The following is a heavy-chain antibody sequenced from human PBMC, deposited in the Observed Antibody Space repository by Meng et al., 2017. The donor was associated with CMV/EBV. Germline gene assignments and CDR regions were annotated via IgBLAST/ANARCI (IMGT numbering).Heavy chain of an antibody. CDR3: ARGYCTTTRCYTAAFDV. Sequence: GGSLRLSCAASGFTFSSYSMNWVRQAPGKGLEWLSSISSSSSYMYYADSVKGRFTISRDNAKSSLYLQLSSLRAEDTAVYYCARGYCTTTRCYTAAFDVWGQGTVVTVSS. CDR2: ISSSSSYM. D-gene: IGHD2-2*02. CDR1: GFTFSSYS. J-gene: IGHJ3*01. V-gene: IGHV3-21*01.